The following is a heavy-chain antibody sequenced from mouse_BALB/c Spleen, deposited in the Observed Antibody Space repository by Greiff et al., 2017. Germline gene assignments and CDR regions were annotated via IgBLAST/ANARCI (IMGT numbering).Heavy chain of an antibody. Sequence: EVKLMESGGGLVQPGGSRKLSCAASGFTFSSFGMHWVRQAPEKGLEWVAYISSGSSTIYYADTVKGRFTISRDNPKNTLFLQMTSLRSEDTAMYYCARSGYGSSWYFDVWGAGTTVTVSS. CDR1: GFTFSSFG. V-gene: IGHV5-17*02. J-gene: IGHJ1*01. D-gene: IGHD1-1*01. CDR2: ISSGSSTI. CDR3: ARSGYGSSWYFDV.